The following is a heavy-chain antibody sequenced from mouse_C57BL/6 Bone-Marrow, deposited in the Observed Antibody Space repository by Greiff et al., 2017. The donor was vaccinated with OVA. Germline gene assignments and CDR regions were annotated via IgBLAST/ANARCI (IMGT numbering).Heavy chain of an antibody. Sequence: VQLQQPGAELVKPGTSVKLSCKASGYTFTSYWMHWVKQRPGQGLEWIGVIDPSDSYTNYNEKFKGKATLTVDTSSSTAYMQLSSLTSEDSAVYYCARGESAGPWYWGQGTRVTVSA. V-gene: IGHV1-59*01. CDR2: IDPSDSYT. J-gene: IGHJ3*01. CDR3: ARGESAGPWY. CDR1: GYTFTSYW.